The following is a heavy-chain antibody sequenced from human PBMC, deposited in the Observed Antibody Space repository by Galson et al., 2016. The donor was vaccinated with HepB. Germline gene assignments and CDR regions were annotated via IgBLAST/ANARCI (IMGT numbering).Heavy chain of an antibody. J-gene: IGHJ4*02. D-gene: IGHD1-26*01. CDR1: GFTFSSYA. Sequence: SLRLSCAASGFTFSSYAMHWVRQAPGKGLEWVAFISYDGDNKHYADSVKGRFTISRDNSKNTLSLQMSSLRAEDTAVYYCAREWALLDYWGQGTLVTVSS. CDR3: AREWALLDY. V-gene: IGHV3-30*04. CDR2: ISYDGDNK.